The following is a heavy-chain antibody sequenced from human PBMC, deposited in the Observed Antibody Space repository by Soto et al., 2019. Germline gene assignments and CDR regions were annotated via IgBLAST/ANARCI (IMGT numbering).Heavy chain of an antibody. D-gene: IGHD2-15*01. V-gene: IGHV5-51*01. CDR3: ARREVDAVGYNWCYP. CDR1: GYSFTSYW. J-gene: IGHJ5*02. CDR2: IYPGDSDT. Sequence: EVQLVQSGAEVKKPGESLKISCKGSGYSFTSYWIGWVRQMPGKDLEWMGIIYPGDSDTRYSPSSQGQVTISADKSPSTAYLRWTGPKAADTAMYYCARREVDAVGYNWCYPWGEESVGTVSS.